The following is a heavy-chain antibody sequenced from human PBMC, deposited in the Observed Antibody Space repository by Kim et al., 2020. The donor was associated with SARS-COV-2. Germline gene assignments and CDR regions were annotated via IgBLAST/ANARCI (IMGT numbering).Heavy chain of an antibody. J-gene: IGHJ4*02. Sequence: GGSLRLSCAASGFTFSSYSMNWVRQAPGKGLEWVSYISSSSSTIYYADSVKGRFTISRDNAKNSLYLQMNSLRAEDTAVYYCARDTPLRNGSGSQRLDYWGQGTLVTVSS. CDR2: ISSSSSTI. CDR3: ARDTPLRNGSGSQRLDY. CDR1: GFTFSSYS. V-gene: IGHV3-48*04. D-gene: IGHD3-10*01.